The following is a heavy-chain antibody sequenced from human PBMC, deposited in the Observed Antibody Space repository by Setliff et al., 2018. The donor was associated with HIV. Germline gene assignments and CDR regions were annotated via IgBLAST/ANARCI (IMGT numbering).Heavy chain of an antibody. CDR1: GGSISSGGYS. D-gene: IGHD2-21*02. CDR3: ARHRPTGTDHWYFDL. Sequence: SETLSLTCSVSGGSISSGGYSWSWIRQPPGKGLEWIGYIYSSGRANYNPSLKSRVTISVDTSKNQFSLRLTSVTAADTAVYYCARHRPTGTDHWYFDLWGRGTLVTVSS. J-gene: IGHJ2*01. CDR2: IYSSGRA. V-gene: IGHV4-61*08.